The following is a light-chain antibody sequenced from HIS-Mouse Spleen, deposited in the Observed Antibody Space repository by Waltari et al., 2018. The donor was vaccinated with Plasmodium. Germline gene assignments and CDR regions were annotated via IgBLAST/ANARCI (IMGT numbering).Light chain of an antibody. CDR3: QVWDSSTV. CDR2: RDS. Sequence: SYELTQPLSVSVALGQTARLTCGGNNIGSKNVHWYQQKPGQAPVLVIYRDSNRPAGIPERFSGYNSGNTATMTSSRAQAGDEGDYYCQVWDSSTVFGGGTKLTVL. J-gene: IGLJ3*02. V-gene: IGLV3-9*01. CDR1: NIGSKN.